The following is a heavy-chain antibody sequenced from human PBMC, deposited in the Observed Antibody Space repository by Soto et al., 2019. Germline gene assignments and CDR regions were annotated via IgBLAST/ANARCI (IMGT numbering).Heavy chain of an antibody. CDR1: GYSFSNYW. D-gene: IGHD3-10*01. J-gene: IGHJ6*02. Sequence: GESLKISCKASGYSFSNYWIGWVRQMPGKGLEWMGVIYPHDSDTKYSPSFQGQVTISVDKSLSTVYLQWSSLRASDTAMYFCARETGATYYYGMDVWGQGTTVTVSS. V-gene: IGHV5-51*01. CDR3: ARETGATYYYGMDV. CDR2: IYPHDSDT.